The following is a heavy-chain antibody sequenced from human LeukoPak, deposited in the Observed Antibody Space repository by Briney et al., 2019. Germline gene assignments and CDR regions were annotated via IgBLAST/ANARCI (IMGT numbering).Heavy chain of an antibody. V-gene: IGHV4-59*08. D-gene: IGHD1-26*01. J-gene: IGHJ4*02. CDR3: ARGRGWELLDAADY. CDR1: GGSISSYY. Sequence: PSETLSLTCTVSGGSISSYYWSWIRQPPGKGLEWIGYIYYSGSTNYNPSLKSRVTISVDTSKNQFSLKLSSVTAADTAVYYCARGRGWELLDAADYWGQGTLVTVSS. CDR2: IYYSGST.